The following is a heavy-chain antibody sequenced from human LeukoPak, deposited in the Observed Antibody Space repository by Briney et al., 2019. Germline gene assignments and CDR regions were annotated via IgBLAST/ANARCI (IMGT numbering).Heavy chain of an antibody. CDR1: GYTFTSYA. Sequence: ASVKVSCKASGYTFTSYAMHWVRQAPGQRLEWMGWINAGNGNTKYSQKFQGRVTITRDTSASTAYMELSSLRSEDTAVYYCARSLYPDYSSSWYGLNFQDYWGQGTLVTVSS. CDR2: INAGNGNT. V-gene: IGHV1-3*01. D-gene: IGHD6-13*01. CDR3: ARSLYPDYSSSWYGLNFQDY. J-gene: IGHJ4*02.